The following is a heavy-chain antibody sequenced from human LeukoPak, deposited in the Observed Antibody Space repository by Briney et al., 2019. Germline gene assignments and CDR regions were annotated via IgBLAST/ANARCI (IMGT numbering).Heavy chain of an antibody. Sequence: GGSLRLSCAPSGLSVSSNFMSWVRQVPGKGLEWVATLYSYGTTYYADSVKGRFTISRDNSKNTLYLQMNSLRAEDTALYYCAKDTVYGGNSGSSYYYYGMDVWGQGTTVTVSS. V-gene: IGHV3-53*05. CDR3: AKDTVYGGNSGSSYYYYGMDV. J-gene: IGHJ6*02. D-gene: IGHD4-23*01. CDR1: GLSVSSNF. CDR2: LYSYGTT.